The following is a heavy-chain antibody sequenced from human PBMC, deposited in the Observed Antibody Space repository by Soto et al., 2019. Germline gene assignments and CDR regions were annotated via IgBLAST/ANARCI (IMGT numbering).Heavy chain of an antibody. V-gene: IGHV1-8*01. CDR3: ARWAYYYDSSGYS. CDR2: MNPYTGNA. J-gene: IGHJ5*02. Sequence: GASVKVSCKAPGDTFTKYDINWVRQASGQGLEWMGWMNPYTGNADYAQKFQGRVTMTRNTSISTAYMELSGLTSEDTAVYYCARWAYYYDSSGYSWGPGTPVTVSS. CDR1: GDTFTKYD. D-gene: IGHD3-22*01.